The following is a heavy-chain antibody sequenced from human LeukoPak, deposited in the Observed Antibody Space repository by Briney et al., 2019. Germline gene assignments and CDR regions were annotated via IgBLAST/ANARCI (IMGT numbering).Heavy chain of an antibody. CDR2: ISAYNGNT. J-gene: IGHJ4*02. V-gene: IGHV1-18*01. D-gene: IGHD3-22*01. CDR3: ARAPYYDTSGFDYFNY. Sequence: ASVKVSCKASGYTFTSYGISWVRQAPGQGLGWMGWISAYNGNTNYAQKLQGRVTMTTDTSTSTAYMELRSLRSDDTAVYYCARAPYYDTSGFDYFNYWGQGTLVTVSS. CDR1: GYTFTSYG.